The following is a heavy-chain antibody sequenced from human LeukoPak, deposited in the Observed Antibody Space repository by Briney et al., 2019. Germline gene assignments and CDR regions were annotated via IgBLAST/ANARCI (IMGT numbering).Heavy chain of an antibody. D-gene: IGHD3-10*01. V-gene: IGHV4-61*02. CDR3: ARDRWGYYGSGSSTLYYYYYMDV. CDR2: IYTSGST. CDR1: GGSISSGSYY. J-gene: IGHJ6*03. Sequence: PSQTLSLTCTVSGGSISSGSYYWSWIRQPAGKGLEWIGRIYTSGSTNYNPSLKSRVTISVDTSKNQFSLKLSSVTAADTAVYYCARDRWGYYGSGSSTLYYYYYMDVWGKGTTVTVSS.